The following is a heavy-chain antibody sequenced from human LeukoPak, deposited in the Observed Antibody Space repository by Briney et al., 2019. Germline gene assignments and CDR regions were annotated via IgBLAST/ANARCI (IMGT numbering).Heavy chain of an antibody. CDR1: GFTFSSYS. CDR2: ISSSSSYI. Sequence: GGSLRLSCAASGFTFSSYSMYWVRQAPGKGLEWVSSISSSSSYIYYADSVKGRFTISRDNAKNSLYLQMNSLRAEDTAVYYCARDPGYCSGGSCYADYWGQGTLVTVSS. D-gene: IGHD2-15*01. CDR3: ARDPGYCSGGSCYADY. V-gene: IGHV3-21*01. J-gene: IGHJ4*02.